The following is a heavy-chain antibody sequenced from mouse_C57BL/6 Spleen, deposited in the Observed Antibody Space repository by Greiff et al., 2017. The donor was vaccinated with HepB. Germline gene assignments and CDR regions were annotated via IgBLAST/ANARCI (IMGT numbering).Heavy chain of an antibody. CDR3: ARRKYVSYYAMDY. D-gene: IGHD5-1-1*01. Sequence: QVQLQQPGAELVRPGSSVKLSCKASGYTFTSYWMDWVKQRPGQGLEWIGNIYPSDSETHYNQKFKDKATLTVDKSSSTAYMQLSSLTSEDSAVYYCARRKYVSYYAMDYWGQGTSVTVSS. CDR1: GYTFTSYW. J-gene: IGHJ4*01. CDR2: IYPSDSET. V-gene: IGHV1-61*01.